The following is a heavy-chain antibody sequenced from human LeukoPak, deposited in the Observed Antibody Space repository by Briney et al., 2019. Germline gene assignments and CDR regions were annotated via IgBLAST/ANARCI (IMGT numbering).Heavy chain of an antibody. CDR3: ARLKYYYDSSGYRAEYFQH. CDR2: IYYSGST. V-gene: IGHV4-39*07. J-gene: IGHJ1*01. CDR1: GGSISNNSYY. D-gene: IGHD3-22*01. Sequence: SETLSLTCTVSGGSISNNSYYWGWIRQPPGKGLEWIGSIYYSGSTNYNPSLKSRVTISVDTSKNQLSLKLSSVTAADTAVYYCARLKYYYDSSGYRAEYFQHWGQGTLVTASS.